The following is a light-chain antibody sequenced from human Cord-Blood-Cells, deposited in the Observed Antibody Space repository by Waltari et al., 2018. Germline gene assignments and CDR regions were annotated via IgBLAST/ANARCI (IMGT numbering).Light chain of an antibody. Sequence: EIVLPQSPGTLSLSPGERATLPCRASQSVSSSYLAWYQQKPGQAPRLLIYGASSRATGIPDRFSGSGSGTDFTLTISRLEPEDFAVYYCQQYGSSPTLTFGGGTKVEIK. V-gene: IGKV3-20*01. CDR1: QSVSSSY. J-gene: IGKJ4*01. CDR2: GAS. CDR3: QQYGSSPTLT.